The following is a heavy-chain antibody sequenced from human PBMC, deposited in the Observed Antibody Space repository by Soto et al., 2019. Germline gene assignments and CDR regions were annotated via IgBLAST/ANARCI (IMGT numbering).Heavy chain of an antibody. D-gene: IGHD6-25*01. CDR3: ARRKERSGPNYFDV. Sequence: ASVKVSCKASGDTFIKYDINWVRQATGRGLEWMGWMNPSNGNAGYAQNFRGRVTMTSNTSITTAYMELSGLRYEDTAVYYCARRKERSGPNYFDVWGQGTLVTVS. CDR2: MNPSNGNA. J-gene: IGHJ4*02. V-gene: IGHV1-8*01. CDR1: GDTFIKYD.